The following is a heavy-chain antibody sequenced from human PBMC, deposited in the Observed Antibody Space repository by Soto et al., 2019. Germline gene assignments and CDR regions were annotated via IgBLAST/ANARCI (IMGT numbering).Heavy chain of an antibody. CDR2: ISAYNGNT. CDR3: VGLRLRVFDL. J-gene: IGHJ4*02. D-gene: IGHD3-22*01. CDR1: GYTFTTYA. Sequence: ASVKVSCKASGYTFTTYAMSWVRQAPGQGLEWMGWISAYNGNTNYAQKLQGRVTMTTDTSTSTAYMELRSLRSDDTAVYYCVGLRLRVFDLWGQGTVVTVSS. V-gene: IGHV1-18*01.